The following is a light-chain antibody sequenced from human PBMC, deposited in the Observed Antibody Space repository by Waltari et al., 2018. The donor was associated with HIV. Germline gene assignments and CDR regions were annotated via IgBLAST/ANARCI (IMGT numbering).Light chain of an antibody. CDR1: SGYQPYV. J-gene: IGLJ2*01. CDR2: LERDVQY. V-gene: IGLV4-60*03. Sequence: PVLTQSPSVAASLGSSVNITCTLNSGYQPYVFAWHQQKPGRAPRFLMKLERDVQYNKGSVLPHRFASFSYGCARYLTISGLQADDEADYYCETWNEDIRVFGGGT. CDR3: ETWNEDIRV.